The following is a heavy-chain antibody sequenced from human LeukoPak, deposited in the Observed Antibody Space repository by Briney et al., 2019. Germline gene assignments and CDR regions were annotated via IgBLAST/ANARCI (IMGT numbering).Heavy chain of an antibody. CDR3: ARDKAVAGTSDY. J-gene: IGHJ4*02. D-gene: IGHD6-19*01. Sequence: APVKVSCKASGYTFTSYGISWVRQAPGQGLEWMGWISAYNGNTNYAQKLQGRVTMTTDTSTSTAYMELRSLRSDDTAVYYCARDKAVAGTSDYWGQGTLVTVSS. CDR1: GYTFTSYG. V-gene: IGHV1-18*04. CDR2: ISAYNGNT.